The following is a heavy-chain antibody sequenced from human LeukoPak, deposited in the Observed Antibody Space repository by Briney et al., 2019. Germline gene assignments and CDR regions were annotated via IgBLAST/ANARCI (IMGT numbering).Heavy chain of an antibody. CDR3: ARDARRSNWYFDL. Sequence: PGGSLRLSRAASGFTFRNYLMNWVRQAPGKGLEWASSISSSSSYIYYADSVKGRFTISRDNAKNSLYLQMNSLRAEDTAVYYCARDARRSNWYFDLWGRGTLVTVSS. J-gene: IGHJ2*01. D-gene: IGHD5/OR15-5a*01. CDR2: ISSSSSYI. V-gene: IGHV3-21*01. CDR1: GFTFRNYL.